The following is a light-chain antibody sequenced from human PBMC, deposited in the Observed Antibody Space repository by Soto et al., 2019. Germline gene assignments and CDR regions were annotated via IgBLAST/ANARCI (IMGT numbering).Light chain of an antibody. J-gene: IGKJ1*01. CDR3: QQYDTNWT. CDR2: GAS. CDR1: QRVARW. V-gene: IGKV1-5*01. Sequence: DIQMTQSPSTLTASVGDRAIITCRASQRVARWLAWYQQKPGKAPKVLISGASNLESGVPSRFSGSGFGTQFTLTISSLQPDDSVTYYCQQYDTNWTFGQGTKVEI.